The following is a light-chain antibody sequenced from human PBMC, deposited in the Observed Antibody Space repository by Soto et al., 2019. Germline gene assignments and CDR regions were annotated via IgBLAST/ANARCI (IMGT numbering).Light chain of an antibody. CDR3: QYYNRSPLT. J-gene: IGKJ4*01. CDR2: SAS. V-gene: IGKV1-27*01. CDR1: RGIATY. Sequence: DIRMTQSPTSLSASVGDRVTITCRASRGIATYLAWYQQKPGGAPQLLIHSASSLRSGVPSRFSGGGSGTTFTLTISGLLPEDVATYYCQYYNRSPLTFGGGTKV.